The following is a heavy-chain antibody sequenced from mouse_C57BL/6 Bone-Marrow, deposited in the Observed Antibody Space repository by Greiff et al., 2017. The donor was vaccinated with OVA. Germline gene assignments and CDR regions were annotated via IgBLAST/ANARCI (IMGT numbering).Heavy chain of an antibody. V-gene: IGHV5-6*01. CDR1: GFTFSSYG. CDR3: ASLNH. D-gene: IGHD6-1*01. CDR2: ISSGGSYT. Sequence: EVKLVESGGDLVKPGGSLKLSCAASGFTFSSYGMSWVRQTPDKRLEWVATISSGGSYTYYPDSVKGRFTISRDNAKNTLYLQMSSLKSEDTAMYYCASLNHWGQGTSVTVSS. J-gene: IGHJ4*01.